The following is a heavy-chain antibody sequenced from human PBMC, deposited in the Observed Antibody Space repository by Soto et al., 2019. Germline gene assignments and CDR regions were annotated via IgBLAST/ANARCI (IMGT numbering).Heavy chain of an antibody. CDR2: ISGSGGST. V-gene: IGHV3-23*01. J-gene: IGHJ5*02. D-gene: IGHD6-13*01. Sequence: GGSLRLSCAASGFTFSSYAMSWVRQAPGKGLEWVSAISGSGGSTYYADYVKGRFTISRDNSKNTLYLQMNSLRADDTSVYYCAKASSSWYVNWFDPWGQGTLVTVSS. CDR3: AKASSSWYVNWFDP. CDR1: GFTFSSYA.